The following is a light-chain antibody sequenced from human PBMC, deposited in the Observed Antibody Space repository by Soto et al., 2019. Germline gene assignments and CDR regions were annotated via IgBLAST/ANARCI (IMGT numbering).Light chain of an antibody. J-gene: IGKJ1*01. CDR1: QSISSNF. V-gene: IGKV3-20*01. Sequence: EIVLTQSPGTLSLSPEEGATLSCRASQSISSNFLAWYQQKRGQAPRFLIHGASNRATGIPDRFSGSGSGTDFTLTITRLEPEDFAVYYCQQYGGSPRTFGQGTKVEVK. CDR3: QQYGGSPRT. CDR2: GAS.